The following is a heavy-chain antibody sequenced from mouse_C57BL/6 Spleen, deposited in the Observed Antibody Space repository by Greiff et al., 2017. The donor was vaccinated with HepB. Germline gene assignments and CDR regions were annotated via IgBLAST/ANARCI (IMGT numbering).Heavy chain of an antibody. CDR3: ARRLSGYNYYAMDY. Sequence: QVQLKQPGAELVKPGASVKLSCKASGYTFTSYWMHWVKQRPGQGLEWIGMIHPNSGSTNYNEKFKSKATLTVDKSSSTAYMQLSSLTSEDSAVYYCARRLSGYNYYAMDYWGQGTSVTVSS. CDR1: GYTFTSYW. V-gene: IGHV1-64*01. J-gene: IGHJ4*01. CDR2: IHPNSGST. D-gene: IGHD3-2*02.